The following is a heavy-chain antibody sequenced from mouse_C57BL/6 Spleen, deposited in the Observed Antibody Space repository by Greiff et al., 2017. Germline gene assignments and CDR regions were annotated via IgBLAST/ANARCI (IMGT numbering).Heavy chain of an antibody. J-gene: IGHJ4*01. D-gene: IGHD2-4*01. CDR2: INYDGSST. CDR1: GFTFSDYY. Sequence: EVQVVESEGGLVQPGSSMKLSCTASGFTFSDYYMAWVRQVPEKGLEWVANINYDGSSTYYLDSLKSRFIISRDNAKNILYLQMSSLKSEDTATYYCARYYDRGYAMDYWGQGTSVTVSS. V-gene: IGHV5-16*01. CDR3: ARYYDRGYAMDY.